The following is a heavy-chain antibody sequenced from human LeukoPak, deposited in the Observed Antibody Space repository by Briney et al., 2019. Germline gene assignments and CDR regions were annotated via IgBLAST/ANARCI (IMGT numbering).Heavy chain of an antibody. CDR3: ATDDGDYESGY. CDR2: INPNSGGT. J-gene: IGHJ4*02. Sequence: ASVKVSCKASGYTFTDYYMHCVRQAPGQGHEWMGWINPNSGGTDYAQKFQGRVTMTRDTSISTAYMELSRLRSHDTAVYYCATDDGDYESGYWGRRTLLSVPS. D-gene: IGHD4-17*01. CDR1: GYTFTDYY. V-gene: IGHV1-2*02.